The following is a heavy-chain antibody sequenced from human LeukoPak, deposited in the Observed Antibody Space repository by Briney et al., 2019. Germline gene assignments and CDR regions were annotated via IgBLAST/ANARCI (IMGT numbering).Heavy chain of an antibody. CDR3: ARHAETAGSWNYGTCFDY. V-gene: IGHV4-39*01. J-gene: IGHJ4*02. CDR2: IYYSGST. Sequence: SETLSLTCTVSGGSISSSSYYWGWIRQPPGKGLEWIGNIYYSGSTYYNPSLKSRVTISVDTSKNQFSLKLSSVTAADTAVYYCARHAETAGSWNYGTCFDYWGQGTLVTVSS. CDR1: GGSISSSSYY. D-gene: IGHD1-7*01.